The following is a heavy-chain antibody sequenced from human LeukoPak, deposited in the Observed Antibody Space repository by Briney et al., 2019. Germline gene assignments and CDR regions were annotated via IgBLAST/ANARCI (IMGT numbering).Heavy chain of an antibody. J-gene: IGHJ3*02. V-gene: IGHV4-59*01. CDR1: GGSISSYY. CDR3: ARLYSYGPGGAFDI. Sequence: SETLSLTCTASGGSISSYYWSWIRQPPGKGLEWIGYIYYSGSTNYNPSLKSRVTISVDTYKNQFSLKLSSVTAADTAVYYCARLYSYGPGGAFDIWGQGTMVTVSS. CDR2: IYYSGST. D-gene: IGHD5-18*01.